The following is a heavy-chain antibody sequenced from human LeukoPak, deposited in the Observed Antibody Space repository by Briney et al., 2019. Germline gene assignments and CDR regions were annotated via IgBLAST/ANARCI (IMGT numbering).Heavy chain of an antibody. CDR2: IYSGGST. J-gene: IGHJ5*02. Sequence: PGGSLRLSCAASGFTVSSNYMSWVRQAPGKGLEWVSVIYSGGSTYYADSVKGRFTISRDNSKNTLYLRMNSLRAEDTAVYYCARDGYSYGFDPWGQGTLVTVSS. CDR1: GFTVSSNY. CDR3: ARDGYSYGFDP. D-gene: IGHD5-18*01. V-gene: IGHV3-66*02.